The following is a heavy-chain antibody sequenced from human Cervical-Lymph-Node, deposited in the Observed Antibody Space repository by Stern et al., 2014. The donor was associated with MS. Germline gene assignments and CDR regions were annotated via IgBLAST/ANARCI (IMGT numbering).Heavy chain of an antibody. CDR2: INSDGSST. J-gene: IGHJ4*02. V-gene: IGHV3-74*01. Sequence: EVQLVESGGGLVQPGGSLRLSCAASEFTFSKYWMHWVRQVPGQGLVWVSRINSDGSSTSYADSVKGRFTISRDNAKNTVYLQMDSLRADDTAVYYCATLTGGGSCFSPYCPDYWGRGSLVTVSS. D-gene: IGHD2-15*01. CDR1: EFTFSKYW. CDR3: ATLTGGGSCFSPYCPDY.